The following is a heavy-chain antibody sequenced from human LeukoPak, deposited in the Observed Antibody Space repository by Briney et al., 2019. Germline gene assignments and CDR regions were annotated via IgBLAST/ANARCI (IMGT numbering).Heavy chain of an antibody. V-gene: IGHV1-2*02. D-gene: IGHD6-6*01. CDR2: VNPNNGDT. CDR3: ARDPLYSSSSGFDY. Sequence: ASVKVSRKASGYTFTGYYIHWVRQAPGQGLEWMGWVNPNNGDTDYAQKFQGRVTMTRDTSTSTVYMELSSLRSEDTAVYYCARDPLYSSSSGFDYWGQGTLVTVSS. J-gene: IGHJ4*02. CDR1: GYTFTGYY.